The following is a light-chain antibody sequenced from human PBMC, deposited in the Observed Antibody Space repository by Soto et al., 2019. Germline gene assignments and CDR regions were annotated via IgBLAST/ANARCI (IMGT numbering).Light chain of an antibody. Sequence: DIQMTQSPSSVSASVGDRVIITCRVSQGIKSWLAWFQQKPGNAPKLLIYDANTLQSGVPSRFSGSGSGTDFILTISSLQPEDCATYYCQQADSFPIAFGQGTRLEIK. CDR1: QGIKSW. V-gene: IGKV1D-12*01. CDR3: QQADSFPIA. J-gene: IGKJ5*01. CDR2: DAN.